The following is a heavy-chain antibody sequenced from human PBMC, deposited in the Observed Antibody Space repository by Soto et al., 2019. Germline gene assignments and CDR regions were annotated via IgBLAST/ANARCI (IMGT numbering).Heavy chain of an antibody. CDR2: INHSGST. CDR1: GGSFSGYY. D-gene: IGHD1-1*01. CDR3: ARSPTKNALEDAFDI. Sequence: QVQLQQWGAGLLKPSETLSLTCAVYGGSFSGYYWSWIRQPPGKGLEWIGEINHSGSTNYNPSLKSRVTISVDTSKNQFSLKLSSVTAADTAVYYCARSPTKNALEDAFDIWGQGTMVTVSS. J-gene: IGHJ3*02. V-gene: IGHV4-34*01.